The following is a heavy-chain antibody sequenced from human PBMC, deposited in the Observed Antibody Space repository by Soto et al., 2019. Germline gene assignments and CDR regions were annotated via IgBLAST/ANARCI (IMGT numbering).Heavy chain of an antibody. CDR1: GFTLSGYA. J-gene: IGHJ6*03. Sequence: EVQLAESGGGLAQPGGSLRRSCAASGFTLSGYAMDWVRQAPGKGLEYVSGISSNGVGTYYANSVQGRFTISRDNSKNTVYLQIGSLRPEDMAVYYCAGRARPDFYYMDVWGKGTTVTVSS. CDR3: AGRARPDFYYMDV. D-gene: IGHD6-6*01. V-gene: IGHV3-64*01. CDR2: ISSNGVGT.